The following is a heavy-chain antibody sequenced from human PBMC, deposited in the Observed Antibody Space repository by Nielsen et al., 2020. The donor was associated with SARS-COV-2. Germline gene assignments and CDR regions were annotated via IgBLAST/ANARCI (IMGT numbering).Heavy chain of an antibody. D-gene: IGHD1-1*01. CDR3: ARGGTIRPLDY. Sequence: ASVKVSCKASGGTFSSYAISWVRQAPGQGLEWMGWISGYNGNTNHAQKFQGRVSMTTDTSTTTAYMELRSLRSDDTAVYYCARGGTIRPLDYWGQGTPVTVSS. CDR2: ISGYNGNT. V-gene: IGHV1-18*01. CDR1: GGTFSSYA. J-gene: IGHJ4*02.